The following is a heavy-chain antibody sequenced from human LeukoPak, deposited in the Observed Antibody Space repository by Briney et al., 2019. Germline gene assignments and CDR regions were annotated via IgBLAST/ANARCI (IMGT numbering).Heavy chain of an antibody. D-gene: IGHD2-15*01. CDR3: AREARYCSGGSCYPFKFDY. CDR1: GGTFSSYA. CDR2: IIPILGIA. J-gene: IGHJ4*02. V-gene: IGHV1-69*04. Sequence: SVKVSCKASGGTFSSYAISWVRQAPGQGLEWMGRIIPILGIANYAQKFQGRVTITADKSTSTAYMELSSLRSEDTAVYYCAREARYCSGGSCYPFKFDYWGQGTLVTVSS.